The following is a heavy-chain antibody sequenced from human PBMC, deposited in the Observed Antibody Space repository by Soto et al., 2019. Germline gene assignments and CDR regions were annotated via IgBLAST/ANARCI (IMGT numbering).Heavy chain of an antibody. CDR2: IYYSGST. CDR3: ASPHYWCIAVAGTNIDY. D-gene: IGHD6-19*01. V-gene: IGHV4-39*01. CDR1: GGSISSSSYY. J-gene: IGHJ4*01. Sequence: PSETLSLTCTVSGGSISSSSYYWGWIRQPPGKGLEWIGSIYYSGSTYSNPSLKSRVTISVDTSKNQFSLKRSSVTAADTAVYYCASPHYWCIAVAGTNIDYRAQGALVPVSA.